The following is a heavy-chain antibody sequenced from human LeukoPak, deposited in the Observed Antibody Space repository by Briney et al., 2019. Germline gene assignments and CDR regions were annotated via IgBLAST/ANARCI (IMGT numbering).Heavy chain of an antibody. J-gene: IGHJ4*02. CDR3: ARVLHKRNYDSSGYCGY. CDR1: GFTFSSYS. D-gene: IGHD3-22*01. V-gene: IGHV3-48*01. Sequence: GGSLRLSCAASGFTFSSYSMNWVRQAPGKGLEWVSYISSSSSTIYYADSVKGRFTISRDNAKNSLSLQMNSLRAEDTAVYYCARVLHKRNYDSSGYCGYWGQGTLVTVSS. CDR2: ISSSSSTI.